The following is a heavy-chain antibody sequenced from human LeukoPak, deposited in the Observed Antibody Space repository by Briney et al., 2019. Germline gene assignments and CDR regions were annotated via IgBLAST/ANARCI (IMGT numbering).Heavy chain of an antibody. J-gene: IGHJ3*02. CDR3: AKDHNSEVGAAGAFDI. Sequence: PGRSLRLSCAASGFTFDDYAMHWVRQAPGKGLEWVSGISWNSGSIGYADSVKGRFTISRDNAKNSLYLQMNSLRAEDMALYYCAKDHNSEVGAAGAFDIWGQGTMVTVSS. CDR1: GFTFDDYA. CDR2: ISWNSGSI. D-gene: IGHD1-26*01. V-gene: IGHV3-9*03.